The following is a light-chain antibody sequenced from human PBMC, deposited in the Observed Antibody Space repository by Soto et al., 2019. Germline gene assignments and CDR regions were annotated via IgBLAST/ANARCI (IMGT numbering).Light chain of an antibody. J-gene: IGKJ1*01. V-gene: IGKV3-15*01. CDR1: QSFRSN. CDR2: GAS. CDR3: QQYNTWPPT. Sequence: EIVMTQSPATLSASPGERATLSCRASQSFRSNLAWYQQKPGQAPRLLIYGASTRATGIPARFSGSGSGTEFTLSIGSLQSEDFAIYYCQQYNTWPPTFGQGTKVDIK.